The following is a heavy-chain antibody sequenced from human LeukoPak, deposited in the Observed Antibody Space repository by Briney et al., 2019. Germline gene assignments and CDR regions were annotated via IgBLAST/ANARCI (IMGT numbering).Heavy chain of an antibody. CDR1: GFTFGDYA. CDR2: IRSKAYGGTT. V-gene: IGHV3-49*04. Sequence: PGRSLRRSCTASGFTFGDYAMSWVRQAPGKGLEWVGFIRSKAYGGTTEYAASVKGRFTISRDDSKSIAYLQMNSLKTEDTAVYYCTRDNWNDGVYAFDIWGQGTMVTVSS. J-gene: IGHJ3*02. D-gene: IGHD1-20*01. CDR3: TRDNWNDGVYAFDI.